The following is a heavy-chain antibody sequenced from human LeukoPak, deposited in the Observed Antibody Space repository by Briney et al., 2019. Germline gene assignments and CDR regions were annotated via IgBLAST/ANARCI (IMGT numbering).Heavy chain of an antibody. Sequence: ASVKVSRKASGYTFTSYYMHWVRQAPGQGLEWMGIINPSGGSTSYAQKFQGRVTMTRDTSTSTVYMELSSLRSEDTAVYYCARDRNYYDSSGSPNNWFDPWGQGTLVTVSS. CDR3: ARDRNYYDSSGSPNNWFDP. V-gene: IGHV1-46*01. CDR2: INPSGGST. CDR1: GYTFTSYY. J-gene: IGHJ5*02. D-gene: IGHD3-22*01.